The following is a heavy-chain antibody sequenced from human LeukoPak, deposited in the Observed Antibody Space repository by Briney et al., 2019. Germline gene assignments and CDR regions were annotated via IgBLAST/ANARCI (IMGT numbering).Heavy chain of an antibody. J-gene: IGHJ4*02. V-gene: IGHV3-30*02. CDR2: IRYDGSNK. D-gene: IGHD3-22*01. CDR3: ALQRGYYDSSDYYFDY. Sequence: QPGGSLRLSCAASGFTFSSYGIHWVRQAPGKGLEWVAFIRYDGSNKYYADSVEGRFTISRDNSKNTLYLQMNSLRAEDTAVYYCALQRGYYDSSDYYFDYWGQGTLVTVSS. CDR1: GFTFSSYG.